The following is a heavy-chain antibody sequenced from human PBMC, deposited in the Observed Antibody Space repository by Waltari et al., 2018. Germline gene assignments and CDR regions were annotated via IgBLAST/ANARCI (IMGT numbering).Heavy chain of an antibody. J-gene: IGHJ4*02. V-gene: IGHV3-7*01. D-gene: IGHD3-22*01. CDR1: GFTFSSYW. CDR3: ARDYYDSSGYYYSYFDY. CDR2: IKQDGSEK. Sequence: EVQLVESGGGLVQPGGSLRLSCAASGFTFSSYWMSWVRQAPGKGLEWGANIKQDGSEKYYVDSVKGRFTISRDNAKNSLYLQMNSLRAEDTAVYYCARDYYDSSGYYYSYFDYWGQGTLVTVSS.